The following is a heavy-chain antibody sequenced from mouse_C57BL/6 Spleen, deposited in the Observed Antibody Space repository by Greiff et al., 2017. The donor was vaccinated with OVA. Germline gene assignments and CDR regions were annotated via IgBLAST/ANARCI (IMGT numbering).Heavy chain of an antibody. CDR1: GFNIKDDY. V-gene: IGHV14-4*01. CDR3: TTDYYGSSYGFAY. D-gene: IGHD1-1*01. CDR2: IDPENGDT. J-gene: IGHJ3*01. Sequence: EVKVVESGAELVRPGASVKLSCTASGFNIKDDYMHWVKQRPEQGLEWIGWIDPENGDTEYASKFQGKATITADTSSNTAYLQLSSLTSEDTAVYYCTTDYYGSSYGFAYWGQGTLVTVSA.